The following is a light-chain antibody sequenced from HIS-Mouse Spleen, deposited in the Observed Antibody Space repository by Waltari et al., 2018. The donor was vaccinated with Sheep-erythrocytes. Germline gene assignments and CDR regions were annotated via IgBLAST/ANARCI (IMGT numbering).Light chain of an antibody. CDR2: EGS. J-gene: IGLJ3*02. V-gene: IGLV2-23*01. CDR1: STYFGSYNL. Sequence: QSALTQPASVSGSPGPSITISCTGTSTYFGSYNLVSWYQQHPGKAPKLMIYEGSKRPSGVSNRFSGSKSGNTASLTISGLQAEDEADYYCCSYAGSSTPWVFGGGTKLTVL. CDR3: CSYAGSSTPWV.